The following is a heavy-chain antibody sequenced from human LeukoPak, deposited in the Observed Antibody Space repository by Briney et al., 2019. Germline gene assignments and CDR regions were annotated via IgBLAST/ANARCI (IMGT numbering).Heavy chain of an antibody. Sequence: ASVKVSCKASGGTFSSYAISWVRQATGQGLEWMGWMNPNSGNTGYAQKFQGRVTMTRNTSISTAYMELSSLRSEDTAVYYCARALSYDSSGYPNWFDPWGQGTLVTVSS. J-gene: IGHJ5*02. CDR3: ARALSYDSSGYPNWFDP. CDR1: GGTFSSYA. D-gene: IGHD3-22*01. CDR2: MNPNSGNT. V-gene: IGHV1-8*02.